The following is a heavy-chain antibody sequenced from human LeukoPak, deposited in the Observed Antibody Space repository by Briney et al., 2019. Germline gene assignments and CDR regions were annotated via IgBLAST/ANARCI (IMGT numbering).Heavy chain of an antibody. D-gene: IGHD6-19*01. CDR3: ARLGSGWYLGFGYYYYYYMDV. V-gene: IGHV4-39*01. CDR2: IYYSGST. J-gene: IGHJ6*03. Sequence: PSETLSLTCTVSGNSISSGDNYWSWIRQPAGKGLEWIGSIYYSGSTYYNPSLKSRVTISVDTSKNQFSLKLSSVTAADTAVYYCARLGSGWYLGFGYYYYYYMDVWGKGTTVTISS. CDR1: GNSISSGDNY.